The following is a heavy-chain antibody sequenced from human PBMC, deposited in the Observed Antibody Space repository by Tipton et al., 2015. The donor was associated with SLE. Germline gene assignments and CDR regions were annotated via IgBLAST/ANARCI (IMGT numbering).Heavy chain of an antibody. D-gene: IGHD3-10*01. J-gene: IGHJ4*02. CDR1: GFTFSSYA. CDR2: ISSSGSTI. CDR3: AKGSSGSRPYYFDY. Sequence: SLRLSCAASGFTFSSYAMSWVRQAPGKGLEWVSYISSSGSTIYYADSVKGRFTISRDNSKNTLYLQMNSLRAEDTAVYYCAKGSSGSRPYYFDYWGQGTLVTVSS. V-gene: IGHV3-48*03.